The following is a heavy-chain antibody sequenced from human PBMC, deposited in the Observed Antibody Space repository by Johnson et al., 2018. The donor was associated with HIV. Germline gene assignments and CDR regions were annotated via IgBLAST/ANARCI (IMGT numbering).Heavy chain of an antibody. D-gene: IGHD3-22*01. CDR2: IDWNGGRQ. CDR3: ARAGLGNYYDSSGYKGAFDI. CDR1: GFTFDDYG. Sequence: VQLVESGGGVVRPGGSLRLSCAASGFTFDDYGMSWVRQAPGKGLEWVSGIDWNGGRQGYVDSVKGRFTISRDNAKNSLYLQMNSLRAEDTAVYYCARAGLGNYYDSSGYKGAFDIWGQGTMVTVSS. J-gene: IGHJ3*02. V-gene: IGHV3-20*04.